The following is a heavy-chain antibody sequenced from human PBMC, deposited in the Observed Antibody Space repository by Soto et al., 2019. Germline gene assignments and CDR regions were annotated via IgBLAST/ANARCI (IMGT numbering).Heavy chain of an antibody. V-gene: IGHV1-18*01. CDR2: ISAYNGDA. CDR3: ARVEKYCTSPNCLDY. D-gene: IGHD2-2*01. CDR1: GYTFSNSG. Sequence: ASVKVSCKASGYTFSNSGTTWVRQAPGQGLEWMGWISAYNGDANYAQKFQGRVTMTIDTSTNTAYMELRSLRPDDTAVYYCARVEKYCTSPNCLDYWGQGTLVTVSS. J-gene: IGHJ4*02.